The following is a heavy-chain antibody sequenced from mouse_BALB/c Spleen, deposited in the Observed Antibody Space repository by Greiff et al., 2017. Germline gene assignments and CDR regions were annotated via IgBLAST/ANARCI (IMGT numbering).Heavy chain of an antibody. CDR1: GFTFSSYT. Sequence: EVQRVESGGGLVKPGGSLKLSCAASGFTFSSYTMSWVRQTPEKRLEWVATISSGGGNTYYPDSVKGRFTISRDNAKNNLYLQMSSLRSEDTALYYCASPSYGKGYFDVWGAGTTVTVSS. D-gene: IGHD1-1*01. J-gene: IGHJ1*01. CDR3: ASPSYGKGYFDV. CDR2: ISSGGGNT. V-gene: IGHV5-9*03.